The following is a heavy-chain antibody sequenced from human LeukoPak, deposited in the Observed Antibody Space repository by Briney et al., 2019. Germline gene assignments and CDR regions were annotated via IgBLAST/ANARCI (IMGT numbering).Heavy chain of an antibody. V-gene: IGHV4-4*07. CDR3: ARDAGGYNYGYSLDS. D-gene: IGHD5-18*01. Sequence: PSETLSLTCTVSGGSISSYYWNWIRQPAGRGLEWIGRIYSSGTTSYNSSLKSRVTMSVDTSKNQFSLKLSSVTAADTAVYYCARDAGGYNYGYSLDSRGQGTLVSVSS. J-gene: IGHJ4*02. CDR1: GGSISSYY. CDR2: IYSSGTT.